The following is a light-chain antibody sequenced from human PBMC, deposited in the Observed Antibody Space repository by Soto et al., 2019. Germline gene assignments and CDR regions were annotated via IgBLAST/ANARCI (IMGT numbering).Light chain of an antibody. V-gene: IGKV1-5*01. CDR2: DAS. CDR3: QQYQNYST. Sequence: DIQMTQSPSTLSASVGDSVTITCRASQSIRSLLAWYQQKPGKAPKVLIYDASSLGSGVPSRLSGSGSGTEFTLTISSLKPDDSATYFCQQYQNYSTFGQGTRLEI. CDR1: QSIRSL. J-gene: IGKJ5*01.